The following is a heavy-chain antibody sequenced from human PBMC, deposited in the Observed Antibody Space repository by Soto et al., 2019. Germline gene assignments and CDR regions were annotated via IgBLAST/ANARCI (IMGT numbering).Heavy chain of an antibody. CDR1: GFTFSTYS. J-gene: IGHJ4*02. V-gene: IGHV3-48*02. CDR3: AITGIAAGDGFDY. D-gene: IGHD6-13*01. CDR2: ISSSSSTI. Sequence: EVQLVESGGGLEQPGGSLRLSCAASGFTFSTYSMNWVRQAPGKGLEWVSYISSSSSTIFYADSVKGRFTISRDNAENSLHLQLNSLRDEDTAVYYCAITGIAAGDGFDYWGQGTLVTVSS.